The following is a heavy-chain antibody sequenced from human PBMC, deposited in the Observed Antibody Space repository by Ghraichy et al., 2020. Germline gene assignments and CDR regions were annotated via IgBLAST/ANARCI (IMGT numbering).Heavy chain of an antibody. D-gene: IGHD6-19*01. CDR3: ARHSSGLDAFDI. CDR2: IYYSGST. CDR1: GGSISSSSYY. V-gene: IGHV4-39*01. Sequence: SETLSLTCTVSGGSISSSSYYWGWIRQPPGKGLEWIGSIYYSGSTYYNPSLKSRVTISVDTSKNQFSLKLSSVTAADTAVYYCARHSSGLDAFDIWGQGTMVTVSS. J-gene: IGHJ3*02.